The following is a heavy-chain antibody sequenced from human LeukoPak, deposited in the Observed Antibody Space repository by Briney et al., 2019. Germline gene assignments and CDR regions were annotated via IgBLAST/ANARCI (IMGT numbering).Heavy chain of an antibody. CDR3: ARGDIVVVPAAISLAFDI. J-gene: IGHJ3*02. Sequence: SVKVSCKASGGTFTSYAISWVRQAPGQGLEWMGGIIPIFGTANYAQKFQGRVTITTDESTSTDYMELSSLRSEDTGVYYCARGDIVVVPAAISLAFDIWGQGTMVTVSS. CDR1: GGTFTSYA. V-gene: IGHV1-69*05. D-gene: IGHD2-2*01. CDR2: IIPIFGTA.